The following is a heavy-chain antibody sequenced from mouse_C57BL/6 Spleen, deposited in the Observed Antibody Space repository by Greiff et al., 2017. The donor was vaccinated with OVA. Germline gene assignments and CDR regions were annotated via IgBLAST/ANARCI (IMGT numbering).Heavy chain of an antibody. CDR3: TTVVPQYYAMDY. Sequence: QVQLQQSGAELVRPGASVTLSCKASGYTFTDYEMHWVKQTPVHGLEWIGAIDPETGGTAYNQKFKGKAILTADKSSSTAYMELRSLTSEDSAVYYCTTVVPQYYAMDYWGQGTSVTVSS. D-gene: IGHD1-1*01. J-gene: IGHJ4*01. CDR2: IDPETGGT. CDR1: GYTFTDYE. V-gene: IGHV1-15*01.